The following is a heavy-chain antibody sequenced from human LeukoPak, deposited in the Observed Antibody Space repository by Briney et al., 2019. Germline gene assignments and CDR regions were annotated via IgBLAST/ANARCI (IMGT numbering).Heavy chain of an antibody. J-gene: IGHJ5*02. Sequence: GGSLRLSCAASGFTFSRYWMHWVRQAPGKGLVWVSRINSDGSSTNYADSVKGRFTISRDNAKNTLYLLMNSLRVEDTAVYYCASSSGGFNWFDPRGQGTLVTVSS. V-gene: IGHV3-74*01. CDR2: INSDGSST. CDR3: ASSSGGFNWFDP. D-gene: IGHD6-19*01. CDR1: GFTFSRYW.